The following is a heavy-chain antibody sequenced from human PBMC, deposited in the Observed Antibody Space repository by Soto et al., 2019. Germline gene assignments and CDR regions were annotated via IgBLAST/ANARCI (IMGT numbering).Heavy chain of an antibody. Sequence: ASVKVSCKASGYTFTSYDINWVRQATGQGLEWMGWMNPNSGNTGYAQKFQGRVTMTRNTSISTAYMELSSLRSEDTAVYYCARPHRKYYYDFWSGRAPVIAFDIWGQGTMVTVSS. CDR3: ARPHRKYYYDFWSGRAPVIAFDI. J-gene: IGHJ3*02. CDR2: MNPNSGNT. D-gene: IGHD3-3*01. CDR1: GYTFTSYD. V-gene: IGHV1-8*01.